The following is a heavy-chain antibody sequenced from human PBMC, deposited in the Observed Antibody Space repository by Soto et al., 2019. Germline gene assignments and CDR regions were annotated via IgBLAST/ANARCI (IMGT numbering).Heavy chain of an antibody. V-gene: IGHV2-26*01. D-gene: IGHD4-17*01. CDR2: IFSNNAK. CDR1: GFSLSNARMG. CDR3: ARSPRAIRRAFDI. J-gene: IGHJ3*02. Sequence: QVTLKESGPVLVKPTETLTLTCTVSGFSLSNARMGVSWIRQPPGKALEWLAHIFSNNAKSYCTSLKTRLTISKDTSKSQVVLTMTNMDPVDTATYYCARSPRAIRRAFDIWGQGTMVTVSS.